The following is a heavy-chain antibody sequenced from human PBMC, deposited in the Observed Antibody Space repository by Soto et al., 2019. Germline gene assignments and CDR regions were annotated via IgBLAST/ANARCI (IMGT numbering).Heavy chain of an antibody. CDR1: GYTFTANG. D-gene: IGHD3-3*01. J-gene: IGHJ4*02. CDR3: ARQDFWSGYDFEY. CDR2: ISAHNGDT. Sequence: ASVKVSCKTSGYTFTANGLSWVRQAPGQGLQWMGWISAHNGDTNYAPKFQGRITMTTDTSTSTAFMELRSLTSDDTAVYFCARQDFWSGYDFEYWGQGTLVTVSS. V-gene: IGHV1-18*04.